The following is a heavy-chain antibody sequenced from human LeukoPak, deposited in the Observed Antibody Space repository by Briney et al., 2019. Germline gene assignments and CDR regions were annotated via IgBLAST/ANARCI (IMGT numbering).Heavy chain of an antibody. J-gene: IGHJ6*02. CDR1: GYTFTGYY. CDR3: ARDLIFGVVNGMDV. Sequence: ASVKVSCKASGYTFTGYYMHWVRQAPGQGLEWMGWINPNSGGTNYAQKFQGRVTMTRDTSTSTAYMELSRLRSDDTAVYYCARDLIFGVVNGMDVWGQGTTVTVSS. CDR2: INPNSGGT. D-gene: IGHD3-3*01. V-gene: IGHV1-2*02.